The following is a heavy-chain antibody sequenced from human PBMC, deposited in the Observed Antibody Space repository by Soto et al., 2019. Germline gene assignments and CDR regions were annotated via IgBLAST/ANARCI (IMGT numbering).Heavy chain of an antibody. CDR2: ISNHGINK. Sequence: QVQLVESGGGAVQPGRSLRLSCAASGFTFRTYGMHWVRQAPGKGLEWLAGISNHGINKYYADSVKGRFTISRDNSRDTLFLQMNSLRGEDTAIYYCAKVIRADSTSSNFYYYSGLDVWGQGTTVNVS. J-gene: IGHJ6*02. CDR1: GFTFRTYG. V-gene: IGHV3-30*18. CDR3: AKVIRADSTSSNFYYYSGLDV. D-gene: IGHD6-6*01.